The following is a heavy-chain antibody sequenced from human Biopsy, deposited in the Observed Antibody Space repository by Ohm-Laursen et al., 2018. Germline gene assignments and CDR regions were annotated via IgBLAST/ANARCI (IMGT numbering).Heavy chain of an antibody. V-gene: IGHV1-2*02. CDR3: ARDRMTDVFGGPTRTDVFDS. CDR1: GYTFNDYF. CDR2: VHPNSGAT. Sequence: ASVKVSCKASGYTFNDYFIHWARQSPGQGLEWKGWVHPNSGATNSAEKFRGRVTLTRDTTIGAVYIELRRLKSDDAAVYYCARDRMTDVFGGPTRTDVFDSWGQGTPVTVSS. D-gene: IGHD3-10*01. J-gene: IGHJ4*02.